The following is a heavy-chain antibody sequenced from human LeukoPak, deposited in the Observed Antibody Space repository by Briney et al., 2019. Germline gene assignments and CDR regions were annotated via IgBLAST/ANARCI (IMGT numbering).Heavy chain of an antibody. Sequence: ASVKVSCKASGGTFNSYAISWVRQAPGQRLEWMGRIIPILGIANYAQKFQGRVTITADKSTSTAYMELSSLRSEDTAVYYCARVQQQLDVGYNWFDPWGQGTLVTVSS. CDR1: GGTFNSYA. CDR3: ARVQQQLDVGYNWFDP. CDR2: IIPILGIA. J-gene: IGHJ5*02. D-gene: IGHD6-13*01. V-gene: IGHV1-69*04.